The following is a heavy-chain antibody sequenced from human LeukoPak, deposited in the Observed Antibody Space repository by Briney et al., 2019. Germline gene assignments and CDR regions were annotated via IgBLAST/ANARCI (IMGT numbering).Heavy chain of an antibody. Sequence: PGGSLRLSCAASGFTFSIYSLTWVRQAPGKGLEWVSYISSSSSTMYYADSVKGRFTISRDNAKNSLYLQMNSLRGEDTAVYYCARDRTEGYGGTSHDWGQGTLVTVSS. CDR1: GFTFSIYS. V-gene: IGHV3-48*01. D-gene: IGHD4-23*01. CDR3: ARDRTEGYGGTSHD. CDR2: ISSSSSTM. J-gene: IGHJ1*01.